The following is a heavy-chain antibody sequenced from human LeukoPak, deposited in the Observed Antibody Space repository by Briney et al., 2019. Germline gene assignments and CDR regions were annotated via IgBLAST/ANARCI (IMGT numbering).Heavy chain of an antibody. CDR1: GFTVSSNY. V-gene: IGHV4-34*01. CDR3: ARGGLATSRRRGYGMDV. D-gene: IGHD5-12*01. Sequence: PGGSLRLSCAASGFTVSSNYMSWVRQAPGKGLEWIGEINHSGSTNYNPSLKSRVTISVDTSKNQFSLKLSSVTAADTAVYYCARGGLATSRRRGYGMDVWGQGTTVTVSS. CDR2: INHSGST. J-gene: IGHJ6*02.